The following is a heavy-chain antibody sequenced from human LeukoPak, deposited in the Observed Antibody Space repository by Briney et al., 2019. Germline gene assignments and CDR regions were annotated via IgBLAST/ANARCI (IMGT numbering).Heavy chain of an antibody. CDR1: GGSISSYY. CDR2: IYYSGST. Sequence: PSETLSLTCTVSGGSISSYYWSWIRQPPGKGLEWIGYIYYSGSTNYNPSLKSRVTISVDTSKNQFSLKLSSVTAADTAVYYCARAPGTAMPITHFDYWGQGTLVTVSS. J-gene: IGHJ4*02. V-gene: IGHV4-59*12. CDR3: ARAPGTAMPITHFDY. D-gene: IGHD5-18*01.